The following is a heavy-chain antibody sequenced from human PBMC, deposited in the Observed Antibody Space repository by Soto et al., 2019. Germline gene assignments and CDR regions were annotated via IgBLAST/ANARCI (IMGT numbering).Heavy chain of an antibody. CDR1: GYTFTSYG. CDR3: ARDRALAGDRFHFDY. J-gene: IGHJ4*02. V-gene: IGHV1-18*01. Sequence: ASVKVSCKASGYTFTSYGISWVRQAPGQGLEWMGWISAYNGNTNYAQKLQGRVTMTTDTSTSTAYMELRSLRSDDTAVYYCARDRALAGDRFHFDYWGQGTLVTVSS. CDR2: ISAYNGNT. D-gene: IGHD7-27*01.